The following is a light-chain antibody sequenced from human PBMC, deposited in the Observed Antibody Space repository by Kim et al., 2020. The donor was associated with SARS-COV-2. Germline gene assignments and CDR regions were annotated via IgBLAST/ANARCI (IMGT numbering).Light chain of an antibody. Sequence: SVSPGQTASLTCSGDKLGDKYACWYQQKPGQSPVLVIYQDSTRPSGIPERFSGSNSGNTATLTISGTQAMDEADYYCQAWDSSTWVFGGGTKLTVL. CDR3: QAWDSSTWV. J-gene: IGLJ3*02. V-gene: IGLV3-1*01. CDR1: KLGDKY. CDR2: QDS.